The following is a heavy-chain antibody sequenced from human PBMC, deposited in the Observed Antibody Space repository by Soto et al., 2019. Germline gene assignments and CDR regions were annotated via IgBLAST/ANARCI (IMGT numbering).Heavy chain of an antibody. Sequence: SETLSLTCSVSGGSMRARGSYWSWIRHRPGEGLEWIGFIYYRGITDYNPSLRSRVSISADMSNNQFSLRLSSVTAADTAVYYCATSGGPEGDRFDPWGQGIRVTVSS. CDR2: IYYRGIT. CDR3: ATSGGPEGDRFDP. V-gene: IGHV4-31*03. D-gene: IGHD2-15*01. CDR1: GGSMRARGSY. J-gene: IGHJ5*02.